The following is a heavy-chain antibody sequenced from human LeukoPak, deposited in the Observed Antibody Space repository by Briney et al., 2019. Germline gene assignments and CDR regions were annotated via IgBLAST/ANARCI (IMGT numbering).Heavy chain of an antibody. CDR1: GLTFSSYG. CDR3: AKVADYYDCSGSGSAFDI. V-gene: IGHV3-30*02. J-gene: IGHJ3*02. Sequence: SMGSLRLSCAASGLTFSSYGMHRVRQAPGKGQEWVAFIRYDGSNKYYADSVKGRFTISRDNSKNTLYLQMNSLRAEDTAVYYCAKVADYYDCSGSGSAFDIWGQGTMVTVSS. D-gene: IGHD3-22*01. CDR2: IRYDGSNK.